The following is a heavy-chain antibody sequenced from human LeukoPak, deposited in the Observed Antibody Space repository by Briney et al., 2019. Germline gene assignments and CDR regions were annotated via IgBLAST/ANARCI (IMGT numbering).Heavy chain of an antibody. CDR3: AGVRAGGNRAFDV. V-gene: IGHV3-74*01. CDR1: GFTFSSYW. Sequence: GGSLRLSCAASGFTFSSYWMHWVRQAPGEGLVWVSRIDPDASASTYADSVKGRFTTSRDNAKNTLWLQMNSLRADDAAVYYCAGVRAGGNRAFDVWGQGTVVAVST. J-gene: IGHJ3*01. CDR2: IDPDASAS. D-gene: IGHD4-23*01.